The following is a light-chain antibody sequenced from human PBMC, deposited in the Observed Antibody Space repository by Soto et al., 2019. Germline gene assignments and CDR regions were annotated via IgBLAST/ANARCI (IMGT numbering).Light chain of an antibody. CDR2: SAT. CDR1: EDVRHD. CDR3: QQYNSYSRT. Sequence: AIQVTQSPSSLSASVGDRVTITCRTSEDVRHDLAWFQQRPGKAPNLLIYSATRLQSGVPSRFSGSGSGTDFTLIISSLQPEDFATYYCQQYNSYSRTFGQGTKVEIK. J-gene: IGKJ1*01. V-gene: IGKV1-6*01.